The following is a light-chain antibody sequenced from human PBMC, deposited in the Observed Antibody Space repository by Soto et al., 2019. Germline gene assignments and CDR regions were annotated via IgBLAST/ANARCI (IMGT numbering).Light chain of an antibody. CDR1: QSVRSN. V-gene: IGKV3-15*01. CDR3: QQYNNWPYP. Sequence: EIEMTQSPVTLSVSPGEAATLSCRASQSVRSNLAWYQQKPGQAPRLLIYGASIRVPGIPARFSGSGSATVFPLTISSLQSEDSAVYYCQQYNNWPYPFGQGTNLEIK. J-gene: IGKJ2*01. CDR2: GAS.